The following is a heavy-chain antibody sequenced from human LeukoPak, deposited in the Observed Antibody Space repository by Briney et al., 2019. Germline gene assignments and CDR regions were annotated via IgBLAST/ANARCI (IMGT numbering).Heavy chain of an antibody. V-gene: IGHV3-30-3*01. J-gene: IGHJ4*02. Sequence: GGSLRLSCAASGFTYSSYWMSWVRQAPGKGLEWVAVISYDGSNKYYADSVKGRFTISRDNSKNTLYLQMNSLRAEDTAVYYCARDSWSSKSSGRQTLDYWGQGTLVTVSS. D-gene: IGHD6-19*01. CDR1: GFTYSSYW. CDR2: ISYDGSNK. CDR3: ARDSWSSKSSGRQTLDY.